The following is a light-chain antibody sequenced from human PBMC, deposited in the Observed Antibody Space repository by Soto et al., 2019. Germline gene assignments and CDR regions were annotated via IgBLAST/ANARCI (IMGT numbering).Light chain of an antibody. CDR2: GAS. Sequence: IHMTQSPSSLSASVIGIGTISFRASQSISSFLNWYQQKPGIAPKLLIYGASSLQSGVPSRFGGSGSGTGFTLTISSLQPEDFATYYCQQSYGTLITFGGGTKVDIK. CDR1: QSISSF. CDR3: QQSYGTLIT. J-gene: IGKJ4*01. V-gene: IGKV1-39*01.